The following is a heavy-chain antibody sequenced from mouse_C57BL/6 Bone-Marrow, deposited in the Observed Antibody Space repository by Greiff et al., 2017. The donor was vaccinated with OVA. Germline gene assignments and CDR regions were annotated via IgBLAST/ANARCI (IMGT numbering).Heavy chain of an antibody. Sequence: VQLQQPGAELVKPGASVTMSCKASGYTFTSYWLTWVKQRPGQGLEWIGDIYPGSGSTNYNEKFKSKATLTVYTSSSTAYMQLSSLTSEDSAVYYCARRYYGSSYWYFDFWGTGTTVTVSS. D-gene: IGHD1-1*01. CDR2: IYPGSGST. V-gene: IGHV1-55*01. CDR3: ARRYYGSSYWYFDF. J-gene: IGHJ1*03. CDR1: GYTFTSYW.